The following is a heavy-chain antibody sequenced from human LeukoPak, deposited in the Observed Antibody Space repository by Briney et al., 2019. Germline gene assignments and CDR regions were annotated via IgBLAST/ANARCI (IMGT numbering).Heavy chain of an antibody. CDR1: GFTFSSYS. CDR3: AKSSFFGRPEYYFDY. CDR2: ISSSSTI. V-gene: IGHV3-48*04. D-gene: IGHD1-14*01. Sequence: GGSLRLSCAASGFTFSSYSMNWVRQAPGKGLEWVSYISSSSTIYYADSVKGRFTISRDNAKNSLYLQMNSLRAEDTALYYCAKSSFFGRPEYYFDYWGQGTLVTVSS. J-gene: IGHJ4*02.